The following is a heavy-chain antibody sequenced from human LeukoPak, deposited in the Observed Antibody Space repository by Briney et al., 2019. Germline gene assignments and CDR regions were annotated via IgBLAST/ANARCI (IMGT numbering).Heavy chain of an antibody. CDR3: ASTRKWFGELSFDY. CDR1: GGTFSSYA. J-gene: IGHJ4*02. Sequence: GSSVKVSCKASGGTFSSYAISWVRQAPGQGLEWMEGIIPIFGTANYAQKFQGRVTITADESTSTAYMELSSLRSEDTAVYYCASTRKWFGELSFDYWGQGTLVTVSS. D-gene: IGHD3-10*01. CDR2: IIPIFGTA. V-gene: IGHV1-69*01.